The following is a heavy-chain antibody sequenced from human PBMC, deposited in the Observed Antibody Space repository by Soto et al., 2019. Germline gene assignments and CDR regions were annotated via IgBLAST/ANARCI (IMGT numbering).Heavy chain of an antibody. D-gene: IGHD2-2*01. V-gene: IGHV1-69*13. CDR2: IIPIFGTA. CDR3: ARAPVVVVPAAIVYYYYYGMDV. Sequence: VKVSCKASVGTFSSCAISWVRQAPGQGLEWMGGIIPIFGTANYAQKFQGRVTITADESTSTAYMALSSLRSEDTAVYYCARAPVVVVPAAIVYYYYYGMDVGGHGSKV. CDR1: VGTFSSCA. J-gene: IGHJ6*02.